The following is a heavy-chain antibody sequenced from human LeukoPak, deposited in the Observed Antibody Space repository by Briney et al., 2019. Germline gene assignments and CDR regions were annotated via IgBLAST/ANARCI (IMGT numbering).Heavy chain of an antibody. J-gene: IGHJ4*02. CDR2: INHSGST. CDR3: ARHGEGGWSTFDY. CDR1: GGSFSGYY. D-gene: IGHD6-19*01. V-gene: IGHV4-34*01. Sequence: SETLSLTCAVYGGSFSGYYWSWIRQPPGKGLEWIGEINHSGSTNYNPSLKSRVTISVDTSKNQFSLKLSSVTAADTAVYYCARHGEGGWSTFDYWGQGTLVTVSS.